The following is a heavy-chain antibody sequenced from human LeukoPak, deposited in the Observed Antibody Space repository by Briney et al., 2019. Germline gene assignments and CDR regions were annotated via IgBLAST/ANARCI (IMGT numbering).Heavy chain of an antibody. CDR2: IYYSGST. CDR1: GGSISSSSYY. Sequence: PSETLSLTCTVSGGSISSSSYYWGWIRQPPGKGLEWIGSIYYSGSTYYNPSLRSRVTISVDTSKNQFSLKLSSVTAADTAVYYCARATGPYSSSWYVPDAFDLWGQGTMVTVSS. D-gene: IGHD6-13*01. J-gene: IGHJ3*01. V-gene: IGHV4-39*07. CDR3: ARATGPYSSSWYVPDAFDL.